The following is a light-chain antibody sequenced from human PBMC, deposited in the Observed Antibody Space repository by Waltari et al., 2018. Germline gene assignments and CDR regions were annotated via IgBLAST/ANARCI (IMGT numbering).Light chain of an antibody. CDR1: LSVSRT. CDR3: QDYVSLPAT. J-gene: IGKJ1*01. Sequence: EFVLTQSPGTLFLSPGERATLSCRASLSVSRTLAGYQQKPAQAPRLRISGTSSRATGIPDRVSGSGSGTDFSLTISRLEPDDSEVYFCQDYVSLPATFGQGTKVESK. CDR2: GTS. V-gene: IGKV3-20*01.